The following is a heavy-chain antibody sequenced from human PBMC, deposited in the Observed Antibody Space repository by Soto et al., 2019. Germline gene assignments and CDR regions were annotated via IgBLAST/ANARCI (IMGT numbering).Heavy chain of an antibody. Sequence: SETLSLTCIVSGGSISSYYWSWIRQPPGKGLEWIGFIYYSGSTNYNPSLKSRVTISVDTSKNQFSLKLTSVTAADTAVYYCARHGAIYSNSWYDFDYWGQGTLVTVSS. V-gene: IGHV4-59*08. CDR1: GGSISSYY. CDR2: IYYSGST. D-gene: IGHD6-13*01. CDR3: ARHGAIYSNSWYDFDY. J-gene: IGHJ4*02.